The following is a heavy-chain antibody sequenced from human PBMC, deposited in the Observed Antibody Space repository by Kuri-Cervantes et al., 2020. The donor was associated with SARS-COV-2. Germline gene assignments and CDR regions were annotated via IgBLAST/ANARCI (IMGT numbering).Heavy chain of an antibody. D-gene: IGHD1-26*01. CDR3: ARVKISSGSYYVVYFDY. V-gene: IGHV3-11*06. CDR2: ISSSSSYT. Sequence: GESLKISCEASGFTFSDYYMSWIRQAPGKGLEWVSYISSSSSYTNYADSVKGRFTTPRDNAKNPLYLQMNSLRAEDTAVYYCARVKISSGSYYVVYFDYWGQGALVTVSS. CDR1: GFTFSDYY. J-gene: IGHJ4*02.